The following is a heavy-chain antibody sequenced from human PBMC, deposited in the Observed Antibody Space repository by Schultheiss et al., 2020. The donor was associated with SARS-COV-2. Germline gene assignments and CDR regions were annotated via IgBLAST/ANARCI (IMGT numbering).Heavy chain of an antibody. CDR1: GFTFSSYD. Sequence: GGSLRLSCAASGFTFSSYDMHWVRQATGKGLEWVSAIGTAGDPYYPGSVKGRFTISRDNAKNSLYLQMNSLRAEDTAVYYCARAGPGIAAAGNFQHWGQGTLVTVSS. CDR2: IGTAGDP. J-gene: IGHJ1*01. CDR3: ARAGPGIAAAGNFQH. V-gene: IGHV3-13*05. D-gene: IGHD6-13*01.